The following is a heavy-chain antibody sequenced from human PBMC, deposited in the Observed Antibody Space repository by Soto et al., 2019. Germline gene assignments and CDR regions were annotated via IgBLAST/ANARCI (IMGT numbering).Heavy chain of an antibody. CDR2: ISYDGSNK. J-gene: IGHJ6*02. Sequence: QVQLVESGGGVVQPGRSLRLSCAASGFTFSSYGMHWVRQAPGKGLEWVAVISYDGSNKYYADSVKGRFTISRDNSKNTLYLQMNSLRAEDTAVYYCAKTKEDSGSPYYYYGMDVWGQGTTVTVSS. CDR1: GFTFSSYG. D-gene: IGHD1-26*01. CDR3: AKTKEDSGSPYYYYGMDV. V-gene: IGHV3-30*18.